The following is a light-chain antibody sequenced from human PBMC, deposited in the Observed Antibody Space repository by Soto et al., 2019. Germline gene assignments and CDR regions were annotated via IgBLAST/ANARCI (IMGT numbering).Light chain of an antibody. CDR2: EAS. V-gene: IGKV1-27*01. CDR1: QAISTY. CDR3: QKFNSAPLT. Sequence: DIQMTQSPSSLSASVGDRATITCRASQAISTYLAWYQQKPGKVPKLLIYEASTLQSGVPSRFSGSGSGIEFTLTISSLQPEDVATYFCQKFNSAPLTVGGGTKVDIK. J-gene: IGKJ4*01.